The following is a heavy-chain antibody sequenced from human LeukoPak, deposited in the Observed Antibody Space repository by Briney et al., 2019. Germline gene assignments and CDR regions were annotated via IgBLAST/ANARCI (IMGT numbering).Heavy chain of an antibody. CDR2: ISETGGTT. V-gene: IGHV3-23*01. J-gene: IGHJ4*02. D-gene: IGHD2-8*01. CDR3: AKDTSIGRYCTNGICSPFDY. CDR1: GFTFSSYA. Sequence: GGSLRLSCEGSGFTFSSYAMSWVRQAPGKRLEWVSAISETGGTTYDADSVKGRFTISRDNSRSTLYLQMNSLRAEDTAVYYCAKDTSIGRYCTNGICSPFDYWGQGTLVTVSS.